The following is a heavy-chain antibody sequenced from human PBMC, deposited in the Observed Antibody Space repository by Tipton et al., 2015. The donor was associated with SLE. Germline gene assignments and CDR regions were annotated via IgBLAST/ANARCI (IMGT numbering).Heavy chain of an antibody. D-gene: IGHD6-19*01. J-gene: IGHJ4*02. V-gene: IGHV3-30*04. Sequence: SLRLSCAASGFTFSTYALHWVRQAPGKGLEWVAVISYDGSNKYYADSVKGRFTISRDNSKNTLYLQMNSLRAEDTAVYYCATEGPLAVAGPGFDYWGQGTLVTVSS. CDR2: ISYDGSNK. CDR1: GFTFSTYA. CDR3: ATEGPLAVAGPGFDY.